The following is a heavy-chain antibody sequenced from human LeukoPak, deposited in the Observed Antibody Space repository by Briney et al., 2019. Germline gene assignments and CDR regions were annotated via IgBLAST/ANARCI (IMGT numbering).Heavy chain of an antibody. CDR2: IGSSSGTV. V-gene: IGHV3-48*01. CDR1: GFTISSYS. Sequence: GGSLRLSCAASGFTISSYSMNWVRQAPGKELEWVSYIGSSSGTVSYADSVKGRFTISRDNAKNSLYLQMNSLRAEDTAVYYCARDRLFYSNYYYGMDVWGQGTTVTVSS. J-gene: IGHJ6*02. CDR3: ARDRLFYSNYYYGMDV. D-gene: IGHD2-21*01.